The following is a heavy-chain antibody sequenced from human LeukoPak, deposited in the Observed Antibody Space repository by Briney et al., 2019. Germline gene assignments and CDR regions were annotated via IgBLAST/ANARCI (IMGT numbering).Heavy chain of an antibody. V-gene: IGHV3-30*18. D-gene: IGHD2-15*01. J-gene: IGHJ6*02. CDR1: VFTFSSYC. Sequence: GGSLRLSCAASVFTFSSYCMHWVRQAPCKGLEWVAVISYDGSNKYYADSVKGRFTISRDNSKNTLYLQMNSLRAEDTAVYYCAKDACSGGSCYSLFIYYYYGMDVWGQGTTVTVSS. CDR2: ISYDGSNK. CDR3: AKDACSGGSCYSLFIYYYYGMDV.